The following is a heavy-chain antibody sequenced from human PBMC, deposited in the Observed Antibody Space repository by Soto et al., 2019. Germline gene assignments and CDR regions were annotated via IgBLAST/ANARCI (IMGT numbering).Heavy chain of an antibody. CDR3: ARDRSIVATRPPFDY. CDR1: GYTLTSYG. CDR2: ISTKNGDT. J-gene: IGHJ4*02. V-gene: IGHV1-18*01. D-gene: IGHD5-12*01. Sequence: GASVKVSCKASGYTLTSYGIGWMRQAPGEGLEWMGWISTKNGDTKYAQDLQGRVTMTTDTSRGTVYMELRSLTSDDTAVYYCARDRSIVATRPPFDYWGQGTLVTVSS.